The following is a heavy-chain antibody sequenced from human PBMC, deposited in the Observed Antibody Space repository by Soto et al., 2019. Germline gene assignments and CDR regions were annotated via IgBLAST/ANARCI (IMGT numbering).Heavy chain of an antibody. CDR2: IIPIFGTE. CDR1: GVTFSSYA. D-gene: IGHD4-17*01. CDR3: ASPDSGRMGGDYAY. Sequence: QVQLVQSGAEVKKPGSSVKVSCKASGVTFSSYAISWVRQAPGKGLEWMGGIIPIFGTENYAQTFQGRVTITADESTSTAYMELSSLRSEDTAVYYCASPDSGRMGGDYAYWGQGTLVTVSS. J-gene: IGHJ4*02. V-gene: IGHV1-69*12.